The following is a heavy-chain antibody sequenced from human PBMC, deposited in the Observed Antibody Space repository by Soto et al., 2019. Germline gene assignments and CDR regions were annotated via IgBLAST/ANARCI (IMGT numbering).Heavy chain of an antibody. CDR3: ARDSGAKLSSS. CDR2: IVPIYRTA. J-gene: IGHJ4*02. D-gene: IGHD6-13*01. CDR1: GGTFSSYR. Sequence: QGQLVQSGAEMRRPGSPVKVSCKASGGTFSSYRINWVRQAPGQGLEWVGGIVPIYRTADYAQKFQGRVTITADESARTAYMELRGLKSQDTAVYYCARDSGAKLSSSWGQGTLVTVSS. V-gene: IGHV1-69*01.